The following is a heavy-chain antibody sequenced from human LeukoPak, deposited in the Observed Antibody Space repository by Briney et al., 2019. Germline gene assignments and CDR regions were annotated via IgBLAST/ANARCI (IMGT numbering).Heavy chain of an antibody. CDR3: ARHRYCSGGSCPTVERWFDP. D-gene: IGHD2-15*01. CDR1: GGSISSYY. J-gene: IGHJ5*02. CDR2: IYYSGST. V-gene: IGHV4-59*08. Sequence: SETLSLTCTVSGGSISSYYWSWIRQPPGKGLEWIGYIYYSGSTNYSPSLKSRVTISVDTSKNQFSLKLSSVTAADTAVYYCARHRYCSGGSCPTVERWFDPWGQGTLVTVSS.